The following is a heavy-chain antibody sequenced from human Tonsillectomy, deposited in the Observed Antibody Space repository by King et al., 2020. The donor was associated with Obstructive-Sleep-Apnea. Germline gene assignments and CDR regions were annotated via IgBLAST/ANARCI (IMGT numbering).Heavy chain of an antibody. J-gene: IGHJ4*02. CDR2: IYWDDDK. D-gene: IGHD3-9*01. Sequence: ITLKESGPTLVKPTQTLTLTCTFSGFSLSTSGVGVGWIRQPPGKALEWLALIYWDDDKRYSPSLKSRLTLTKDTSKNQVVLTMTNMDPVDTATYYCAHRTIYDILTGYLFWGQGTLVTVSS. CDR1: GFSLSTSGVG. V-gene: IGHV2-5*02. CDR3: AHRTIYDILTGYLF.